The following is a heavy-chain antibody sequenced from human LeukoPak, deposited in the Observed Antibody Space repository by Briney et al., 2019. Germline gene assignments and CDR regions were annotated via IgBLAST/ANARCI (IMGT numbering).Heavy chain of an antibody. CDR1: GGSFSGYY. CDR3: ARQGPRPDY. J-gene: IGHJ4*02. V-gene: IGHV4-34*01. CDR2: INHSGST. Sequence: PSETLSLTCAVYGGSFSGYYWSWIRQPPGKGLEWIGEINHSGSTNYNPSLKSRVTISVDTSKNQFSLKLSSVTAADTAVYYCARQGPRPDYWGQGTLVTVSS.